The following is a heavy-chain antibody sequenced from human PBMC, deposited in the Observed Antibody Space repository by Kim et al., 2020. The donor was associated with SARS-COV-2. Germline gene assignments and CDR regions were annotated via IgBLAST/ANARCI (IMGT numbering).Heavy chain of an antibody. CDR2: IYSGGST. CDR1: GFTFSDYY. D-gene: IGHD3-10*01. CDR3: AREVRYGSGSYYTYYYGM. V-gene: IGHV3-53*01. Sequence: GGSLRLSCAASGFTFSDYYMSWIRQAPGKGLEWVSVIYSGGSTYYADSVKGRFTISRDNSKNTLYLQMNSLRAEDTAVYYCAREVRYGSGSYYTYYYGM. J-gene: IGHJ6*01.